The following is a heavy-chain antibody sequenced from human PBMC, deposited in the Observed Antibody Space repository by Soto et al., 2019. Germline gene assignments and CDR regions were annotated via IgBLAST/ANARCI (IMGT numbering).Heavy chain of an antibody. CDR3: ATGAIVGATGNYYYGMDV. J-gene: IGHJ6*02. CDR2: FDREDGET. Sequence: QVQLVQSGAEVKKPGASVKVSCKVSGYTLTELSMHWVRQAPGKGLEWMGGFDREDGETIYAQKFQGRVTMTEDTSTDTAYMELSSLRSEDTAVHYCATGAIVGATGNYYYGMDVWGQGTTVTVSS. D-gene: IGHD1-26*01. CDR1: GYTLTELS. V-gene: IGHV1-24*01.